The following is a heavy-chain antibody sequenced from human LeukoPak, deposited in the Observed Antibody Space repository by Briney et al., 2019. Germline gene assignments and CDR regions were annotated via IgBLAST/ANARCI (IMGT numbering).Heavy chain of an antibody. CDR3: AKGGGTGYSSSWYSN. Sequence: GGSLRLSCAASGFTFSSYAMHWVRQAPGKGLEWVAVISFDGTNKFYADSVKGRFTISRDNSKKTVYLQMNSLRAEDAAVYYCAKGGGTGYSSSWYSNWGQGTLVTVSS. D-gene: IGHD6-13*01. J-gene: IGHJ4*02. V-gene: IGHV3-30*04. CDR1: GFTFSSYA. CDR2: ISFDGTNK.